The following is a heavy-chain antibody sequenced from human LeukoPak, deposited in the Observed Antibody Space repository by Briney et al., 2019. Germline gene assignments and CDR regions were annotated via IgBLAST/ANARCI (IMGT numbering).Heavy chain of an antibody. Sequence: SGTLSLTCAVSGGSISSSNWWSWVRQPPGKGLEWIGEIYHSGSTNYNPSLKSRVTISVDKSKNQFSLKLTSVTAADSAVYYCMRSYHSLGTYSDFQYNYGMDVWGQGTTVIVSS. V-gene: IGHV4-4*02. J-gene: IGHJ6*02. CDR2: IYHSGST. CDR3: MRSYHSLGTYSDFQYNYGMDV. D-gene: IGHD3-10*01. CDR1: GGSISSSNW.